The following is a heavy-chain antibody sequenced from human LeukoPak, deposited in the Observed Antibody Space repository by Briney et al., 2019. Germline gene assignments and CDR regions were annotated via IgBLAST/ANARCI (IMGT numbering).Heavy chain of an antibody. CDR1: GFTFSNYW. J-gene: IGHJ6*03. CDR3: AKAPWSYYYYMDV. CDR2: INSDGSGT. V-gene: IGHV3-74*01. D-gene: IGHD2-8*02. Sequence: GGSLRLSCAASGFTFSNYWMHWVRQAPGKGLVWVSRINSDGSGTSYADSVKGRFTISRDNSKNTVSLQMLSLTVEDTATYYCAKAPWSYYYYMDVWGKGTTVTVSS.